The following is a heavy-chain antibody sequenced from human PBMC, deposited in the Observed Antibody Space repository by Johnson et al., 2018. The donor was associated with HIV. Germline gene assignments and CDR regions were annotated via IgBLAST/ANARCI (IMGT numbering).Heavy chain of an antibody. J-gene: IGHJ3*02. D-gene: IGHD6-13*01. CDR3: AKRGAAAGTVGADAFDI. Sequence: QVQLVESGGGVVQPGGSLRLSCAASGFMFSNYGMYWVRQAPGKGLEWVSFIPFHGNQQYYGDSVKGRFTISRDNSRDTLFLEMNSLGVEDTAVYYCAKRGAAAGTVGADAFDIWGQGTMVTVSS. V-gene: IGHV3-30*02. CDR1: GFMFSNYG. CDR2: IPFHGNQQ.